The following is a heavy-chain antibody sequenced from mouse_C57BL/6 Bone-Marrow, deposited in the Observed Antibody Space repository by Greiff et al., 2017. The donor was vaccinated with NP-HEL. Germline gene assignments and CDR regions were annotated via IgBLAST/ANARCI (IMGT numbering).Heavy chain of an antibody. D-gene: IGHD2-12*01. CDR1: GYTFTNYW. J-gene: IGHJ1*03. CDR3: ARGARAYYRYFDV. CDR2: IYPGGGYT. Sequence: VKLMESGAELVRPGTSVKMSCKASGYTFTNYWIGWAKQRPGHGLEWIGDIYPGGGYTNYNEKFKGKATLTADKSSSTAYMQFSSLTSEDSAIYYCARGARAYYRYFDVWGTGTTVTVSS. V-gene: IGHV1-63*01.